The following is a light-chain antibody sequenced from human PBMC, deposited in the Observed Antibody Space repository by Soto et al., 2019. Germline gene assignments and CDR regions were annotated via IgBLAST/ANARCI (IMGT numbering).Light chain of an antibody. CDR2: GAF. CDR3: QQYNSWPPIT. V-gene: IGKV3-15*01. Sequence: EIVMAQSPATLSLSPREGATPSCRARQSISNHLARYPQKPGQASRLLIHGAFTRATGIPARFSGSGSGTEFTLTITRLQSEDFGVYYCQQYNSWPPITFGQGTRLEIK. CDR1: QSISNH. J-gene: IGKJ5*01.